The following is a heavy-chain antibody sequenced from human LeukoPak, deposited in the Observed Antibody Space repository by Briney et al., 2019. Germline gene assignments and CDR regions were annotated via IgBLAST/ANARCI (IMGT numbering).Heavy chain of an antibody. CDR1: GYTFTSYY. V-gene: IGHV1-18*04. CDR3: ARDQHVWGSYRTFDY. D-gene: IGHD3-16*02. Sequence: GASVKVSCKASGYTFTSYYMHWVRQAPGQGLEWMGWISAYNGNTNYAQKLQGRVTMTTDTSTSTAYMELRSLRADDTAVYYCARDQHVWGSYRTFDYWGQGTLVTVSS. J-gene: IGHJ4*02. CDR2: ISAYNGNT.